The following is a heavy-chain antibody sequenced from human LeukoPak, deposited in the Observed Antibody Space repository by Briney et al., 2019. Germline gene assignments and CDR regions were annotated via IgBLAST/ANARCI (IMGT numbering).Heavy chain of an antibody. CDR2: ISGSGGST. J-gene: IGHJ4*02. D-gene: IGHD3-10*01. CDR3: TTDDSSIYGSGSGLFI. V-gene: IGHV3-23*01. Sequence: GGSLRLSCAASGFTFSSYAMSWVRQAPGKGLEWVSAISGSGGSTYYADSVKGRFTISRDNSKNTLYPQMNSLKTEDAAVYYCTTDDSSIYGSGSGLFIWGQGTLVTASS. CDR1: GFTFSSYA.